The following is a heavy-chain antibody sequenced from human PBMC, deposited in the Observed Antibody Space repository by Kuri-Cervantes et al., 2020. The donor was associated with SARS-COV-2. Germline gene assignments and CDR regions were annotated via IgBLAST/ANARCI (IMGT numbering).Heavy chain of an antibody. V-gene: IGHV1-69*05. CDR3: AGSVGGGSYDPAEFDYFDY. J-gene: IGHJ4*02. D-gene: IGHD1-26*01. CDR2: IIPIFGTA. CDR1: GGTFSSYA. Sequence: SVKVSCKASGGTFSSYAISWVRQAPGQGLEWMGGIIPIFGTANYAQKFQGRVTITTDESTSTAYMELSSLRSEDTAVYYCAGSVGGGSYDPAEFDYFDYWGQGTLVTISS.